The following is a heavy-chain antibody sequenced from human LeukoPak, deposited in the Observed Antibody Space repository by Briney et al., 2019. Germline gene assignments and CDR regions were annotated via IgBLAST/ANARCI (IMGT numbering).Heavy chain of an antibody. Sequence: GSLRLSCAASGFTFSSYSMNWVRQAPGKGLEWVSSISSSSSYIYYSDSVKGRFTISRDNAKNSLDLQMNSLRAEDTAVYYCARAGGPRPYYDFWSGYYYYFDYWGQGTLVTVSS. J-gene: IGHJ4*02. CDR1: GFTFSSYS. CDR3: ARAGGPRPYYDFWSGYYYYFDY. D-gene: IGHD3-3*01. CDR2: ISSSSSYI. V-gene: IGHV3-21*01.